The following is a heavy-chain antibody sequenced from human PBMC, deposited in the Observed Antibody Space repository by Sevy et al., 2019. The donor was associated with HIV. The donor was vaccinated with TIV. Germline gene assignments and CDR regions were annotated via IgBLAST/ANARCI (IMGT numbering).Heavy chain of an antibody. V-gene: IGHV3-74*01. CDR2: INSDETST. CDR3: ARRDGYTRRAFDT. Sequence: GGSLRLSCAASGFSFSRFWMHWARQAPGKGLVWVSRINSDETSTSYADSVKGRFTISRDNARHTLFLQMNSLTVEDTAVYYCARRDGYTRRAFDTWGQWTMVTVSS. J-gene: IGHJ3*02. D-gene: IGHD5-12*01. CDR1: GFSFSRFW.